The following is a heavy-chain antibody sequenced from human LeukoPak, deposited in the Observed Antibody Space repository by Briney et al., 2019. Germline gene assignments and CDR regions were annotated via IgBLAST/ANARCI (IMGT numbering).Heavy chain of an antibody. CDR3: ARDHSSGWAFYYYYGMDV. J-gene: IGHJ6*02. D-gene: IGHD6-19*01. CDR2: IIPILGIA. V-gene: IGHV1-69*04. CDR1: GGTFSSYA. Sequence: SVKVSCKASGGTFSSYAISWVRQAPGQGLEWMGRIIPILGIANYAQKFQGRVTITADKSTSTAYMELSSLRSEDTAVYYCARDHSSGWAFYYYYGMDVWGRGTLVTVSS.